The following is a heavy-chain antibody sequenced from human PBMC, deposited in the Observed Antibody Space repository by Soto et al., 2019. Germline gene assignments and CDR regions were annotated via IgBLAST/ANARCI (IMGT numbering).Heavy chain of an antibody. CDR2: IIWNSGSI. D-gene: IGHD6-19*01. CDR1: GFTFDDYA. V-gene: IGHV3-9*01. J-gene: IGHJ4*02. Sequence: GGSLRLSCAASGFTFDDYAMHWVRQAPGKGLEWVSGIIWNSGSIGYADSVKGRFTISRDNAKNSLYLQMNSLRAEDTALYYCAKDIGSGWYAWFDYWGQGTLVTVSS. CDR3: AKDIGSGWYAWFDY.